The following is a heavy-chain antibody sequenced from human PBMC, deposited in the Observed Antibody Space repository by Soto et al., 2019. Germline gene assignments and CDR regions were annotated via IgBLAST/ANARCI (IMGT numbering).Heavy chain of an antibody. V-gene: IGHV5-51*01. J-gene: IGHJ6*02. D-gene: IGHD6-13*01. CDR2: IYPGDSDT. CDR3: ASPAAALGLGYYGMDV. CDR1: GYSFTSYW. Sequence: PGESLKISCKGSGYSFTSYWIGWVRQMPGKGLEWMGIIYPGDSDTRYSPSFQGQVTISADKSISTAYLQWSSLKASDSAMYYCASPAAALGLGYYGMDVWGQGTTVTVSS.